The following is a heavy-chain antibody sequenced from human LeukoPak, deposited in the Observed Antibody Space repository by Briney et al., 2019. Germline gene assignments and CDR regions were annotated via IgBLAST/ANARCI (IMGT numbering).Heavy chain of an antibody. CDR3: ARKTAYNWFDP. V-gene: IGHV4-31*03. CDR2: IYYSGST. Sequence: PSETLSLTCTVSGGSISSGDYYWSWIRQHLGKGLEWIGYIYYSGSTYYNPSLKSRVTISVDTSKNQFSLKLSSVTAADTAVYYCARKTAYNWFDPWGQGTLVTVSS. CDR1: GGSISSGDYY. J-gene: IGHJ5*02.